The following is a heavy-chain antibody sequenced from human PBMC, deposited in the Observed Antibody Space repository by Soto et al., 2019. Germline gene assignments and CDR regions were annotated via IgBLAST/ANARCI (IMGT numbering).Heavy chain of an antibody. CDR1: GGSFSGYY. D-gene: IGHD3-9*01. J-gene: IGHJ5*02. CDR3: ARGVSFYYDILSGYYNSYNWFDP. Sequence: SETLSLTCAVYGGSFSGYYWSWIRQPPGKGLEWIGEINHSGSTNYNPSLKSRVTISVDTSKSQFSLKLSSVTAADTAVYYCARGVSFYYDILSGYYNSYNWFDPWGQGTLVTVSS. V-gene: IGHV4-34*01. CDR2: INHSGST.